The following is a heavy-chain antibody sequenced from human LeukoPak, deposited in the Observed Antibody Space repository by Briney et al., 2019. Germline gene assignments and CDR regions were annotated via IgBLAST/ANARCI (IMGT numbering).Heavy chain of an antibody. V-gene: IGHV3-53*01. CDR2: IYSGGST. CDR3: ARGMGATWFDY. J-gene: IGHJ4*02. Sequence: GGSLRLSCAASGFTFISYWMSWVRQAPGKGLEWVSVIYSGGSTYYADSVKGRFTISRDNSKNTLYLQMNSLRAEDTAVYYCARGMGATWFDYWGQGTLVTVSS. CDR1: GFTFISYW. D-gene: IGHD1-26*01.